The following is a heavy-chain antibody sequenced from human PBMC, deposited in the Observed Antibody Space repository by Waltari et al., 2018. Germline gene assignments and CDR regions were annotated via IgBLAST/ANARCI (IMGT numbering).Heavy chain of an antibody. J-gene: IGHJ4*02. D-gene: IGHD3-10*01. Sequence: QLQLQESGPGLVKPSETLSLTCTVSGGSISSSSYYWGWIRQPPGKGLEWIGSIYYSGSTYYNPSLKSRVTISVDTSKNQFSLKLSSVTAADTAVYYCARILWFGELSFDYWGQGTLVTVSS. CDR2: IYYSGST. CDR1: GGSISSSSYY. V-gene: IGHV4-39*01. CDR3: ARILWFGELSFDY.